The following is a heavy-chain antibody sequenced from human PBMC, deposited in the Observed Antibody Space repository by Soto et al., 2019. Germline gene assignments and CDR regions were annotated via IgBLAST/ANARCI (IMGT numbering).Heavy chain of an antibody. CDR1: GGTFSSYA. CDR2: IIPICGTA. D-gene: IGHD2-21*02. Sequence: QVQLVQSGAEVKKPGSSVKVSCKASGGTFSSYAISWVRQAPGQGLEWMGGIIPICGTANYAQKFQGRVTITADESTSTAYMELSSLRSEDTAVYYCARAHPQKYCGGDCYSYYFDYWGQGTLVTVSS. J-gene: IGHJ4*02. V-gene: IGHV1-69*01. CDR3: ARAHPQKYCGGDCYSYYFDY.